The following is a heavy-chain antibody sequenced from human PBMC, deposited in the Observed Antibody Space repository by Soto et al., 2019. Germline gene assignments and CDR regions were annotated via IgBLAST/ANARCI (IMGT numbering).Heavy chain of an antibody. CDR3: AALKITMIVVAPDAFDI. Sequence: GSLRLSCAASGFTFRSYGMHWVRQAPGKGLEWVAVISYDGSNKYYADSVKGRFTISRDNSKNTLYLQMNSLRAEDTAVYYCAALKITMIVVAPDAFDIWGQGTMVTVSS. D-gene: IGHD3-22*01. V-gene: IGHV3-30*03. J-gene: IGHJ3*02. CDR2: ISYDGSNK. CDR1: GFTFRSYG.